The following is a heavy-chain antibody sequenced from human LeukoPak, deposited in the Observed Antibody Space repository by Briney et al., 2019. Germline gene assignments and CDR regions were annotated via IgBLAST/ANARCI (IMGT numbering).Heavy chain of an antibody. V-gene: IGHV3-30*01. CDR2: VSHDGNIK. Sequence: PGGSLRLSCAASGFIFSTFAMHWVRQAPGKGLEWVAVVSHDGNIKYYADSVKGRFTISRDNSKNTLYLQMNSLRAEDTAVYYCARHSAIVAPPDYWGQGTLVTVSS. CDR1: GFIFSTFA. D-gene: IGHD2-2*01. J-gene: IGHJ4*02. CDR3: ARHSAIVAPPDY.